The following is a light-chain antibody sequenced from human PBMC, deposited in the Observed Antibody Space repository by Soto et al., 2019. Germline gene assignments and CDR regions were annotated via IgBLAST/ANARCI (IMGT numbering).Light chain of an antibody. CDR1: RSDIGAYNF. CDR3: TSWPTSTTMI. J-gene: IGLJ2*01. V-gene: IGLV2-14*03. Sequence: QSALTQPASVSGSPGQSITISCTGTRSDIGAYNFVSWYQQHPGEVPKLILYDVNVRPSGVSNRFSGSKSGNTASLTISGLQAEDEADYSCTSWPTSTTMIFGGGTKLTVL. CDR2: DVN.